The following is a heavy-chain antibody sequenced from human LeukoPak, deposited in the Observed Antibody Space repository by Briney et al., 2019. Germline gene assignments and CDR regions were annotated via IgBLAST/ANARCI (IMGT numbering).Heavy chain of an antibody. Sequence: GGSLRLSCAASGFTVSSNYMSWVRQAPGKGLEWVSVIYSGGSTYYADSVKGRFTISRDNSKNTLYFQMDSLRAEDTAVYYCAREWDPQTPYFDYWGQGTLVTVSS. CDR2: IYSGGST. J-gene: IGHJ4*02. CDR1: GFTVSSNY. V-gene: IGHV3-66*02. D-gene: IGHD1-26*01. CDR3: AREWDPQTPYFDY.